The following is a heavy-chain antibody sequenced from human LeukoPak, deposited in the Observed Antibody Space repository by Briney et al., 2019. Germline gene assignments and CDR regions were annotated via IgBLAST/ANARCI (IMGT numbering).Heavy chain of an antibody. D-gene: IGHD3-22*01. Sequence: SVKVSCKASGGTSNRHAISWARQAPGQGLEWMGRIIPNLGTTNRAQNFQDRVTLTADESTNTAYMELTSLTSDDTAVYYCATTNDGGGYQWGDFFDFWGQGTLVTVSS. CDR3: ATTNDGGGYQWGDFFDF. V-gene: IGHV1-69*11. CDR2: IIPNLGTT. CDR1: GGTSNRHA. J-gene: IGHJ4*02.